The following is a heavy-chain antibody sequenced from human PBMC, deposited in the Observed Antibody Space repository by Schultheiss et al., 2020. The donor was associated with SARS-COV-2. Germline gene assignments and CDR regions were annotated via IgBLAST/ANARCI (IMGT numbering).Heavy chain of an antibody. D-gene: IGHD6-19*01. Sequence: GGSLRLSCAASGFTLGSYYMTWVRQAPGKGLEWVANINQDGSEKYYVDSVKGRFTISRDMSKNTLYLQMNSLRPEDTAVYYCARRPLTSAWPFQHWGQGTLVTVSS. V-gene: IGHV3-7*01. J-gene: IGHJ1*01. CDR3: ARRPLTSAWPFQH. CDR1: GFTLGSYY. CDR2: INQDGSEK.